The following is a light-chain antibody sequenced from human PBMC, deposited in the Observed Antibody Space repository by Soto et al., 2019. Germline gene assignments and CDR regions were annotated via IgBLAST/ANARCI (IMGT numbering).Light chain of an antibody. CDR1: SSNIESNF. CDR2: RNN. V-gene: IGLV1-47*01. J-gene: IGLJ2*01. CDR3: TVWDDNLTGRL. Sequence: QSVLTQPPSASGTPGQRVTISCSGSSSNIESNFVYWYQQLPGTTPRLLIYRNNQRPSGVPDRFSGSKSGTSASLAISALRSEDEADYYCTVWDDNLTGRLYGGGTKVTVL.